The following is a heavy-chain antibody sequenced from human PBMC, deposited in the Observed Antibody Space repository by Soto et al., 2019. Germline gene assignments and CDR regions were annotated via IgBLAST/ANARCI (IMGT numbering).Heavy chain of an antibody. CDR2: IYPGDSDT. V-gene: IGHV5-51*01. Sequence: GESLKISCKGSGYSFTSYWIGWVRQMPGKGLEWMGIIYPGDSDTRYSPSFQGQVTISADKSISTAYLQWSSLKASDTAMYYCARQKDSSSWRYYYGMDVWGQGTTATVSS. CDR3: ARQKDSSSWRYYYGMDV. CDR1: GYSFTSYW. D-gene: IGHD6-13*01. J-gene: IGHJ6*02.